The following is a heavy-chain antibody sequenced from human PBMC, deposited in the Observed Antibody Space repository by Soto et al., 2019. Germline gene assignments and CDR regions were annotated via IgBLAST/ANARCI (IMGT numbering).Heavy chain of an antibody. J-gene: IGHJ4*02. CDR1: GFNFSSYA. V-gene: IGHV3-23*01. CDR2: ISGRGGST. CDR3: AKDTDWLLFVSFDY. D-gene: IGHD3-9*01. Sequence: PGGSLRLSCAASGFNFSSYAMSWVRQAPGKRLEWVSAISGRGGSTYYADSVKGRFTISRDNSKNTLYLQMNSLRAEDTAVYYCAKDTDWLLFVSFDYWGQGTLVTVSS.